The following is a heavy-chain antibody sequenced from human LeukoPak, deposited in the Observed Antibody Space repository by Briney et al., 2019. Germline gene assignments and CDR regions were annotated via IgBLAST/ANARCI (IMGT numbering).Heavy chain of an antibody. D-gene: IGHD2-21*02. Sequence: GGSLRLSXAASGFTVSSNYMTWVRQAPGKGMEWVSVIYSGGATYYADSVKGRFTISRDNSKNTLYLQMNSLRAEDTAVYYCAKAGANCGGDCHIDYWGQGTLVTVSS. CDR3: AKAGANCGGDCHIDY. CDR2: IYSGGAT. V-gene: IGHV3-66*01. CDR1: GFTVSSNY. J-gene: IGHJ4*02.